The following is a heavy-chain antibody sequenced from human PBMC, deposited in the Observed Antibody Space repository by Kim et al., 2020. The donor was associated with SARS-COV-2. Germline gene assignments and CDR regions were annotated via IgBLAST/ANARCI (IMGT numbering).Heavy chain of an antibody. Sequence: TYDPDSVKGRFTISRDTSKNKLYLQMNSRRAEDTAVYYCARGRINYYGMDVWGQGTTVTVSS. CDR3: ARGRINYYGMDV. J-gene: IGHJ6*02. V-gene: IGHV3-53*01. CDR2: T.